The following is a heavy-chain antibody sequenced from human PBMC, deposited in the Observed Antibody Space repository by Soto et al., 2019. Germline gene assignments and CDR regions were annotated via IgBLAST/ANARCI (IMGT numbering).Heavy chain of an antibody. D-gene: IGHD2-15*01. Sequence: ISFKGSGXSFSSYWHGWVRRVPGRGLERVGVIYPGDSDTRYSPSFQDQVTLSADKSISTAYLQWSSLKASDTARYYCARRGDCSGDSCYDDYYGLDVWGQGTTVTVSS. V-gene: IGHV5-51*01. J-gene: IGHJ6*02. CDR1: GXSFSSYW. CDR3: ARRGDCSGDSCYDDYYGLDV. CDR2: IYPGDSDT.